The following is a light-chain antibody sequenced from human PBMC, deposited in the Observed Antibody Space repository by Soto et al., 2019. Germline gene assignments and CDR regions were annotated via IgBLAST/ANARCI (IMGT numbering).Light chain of an antibody. J-gene: IGLJ2*01. V-gene: IGLV2-23*01. CDR1: SSDVGTYNL. CDR2: EGT. Sequence: QSALTQPASVSGSPGQSITICCTGSSSDVGTYNLVSWYQQHPDKAPKLMIYEGTKRPSGVSTRFSGSKSGNTASLTISGLQAEDEAHYYCCSYAGSSTHVVFGGGTKLTVL. CDR3: CSYAGSSTHVV.